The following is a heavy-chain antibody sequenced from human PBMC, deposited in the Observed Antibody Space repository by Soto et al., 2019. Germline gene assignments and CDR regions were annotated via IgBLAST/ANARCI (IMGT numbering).Heavy chain of an antibody. CDR2: IWYDGSNK. J-gene: IGHJ6*02. CDR1: GFTFSSYG. D-gene: IGHD3-3*01. CDR3: ARGDYDFWSGRYYGMDV. V-gene: IGHV3-33*01. Sequence: QVQLVESGGGVVQPGRSLRLYCAASGFTFSSYGMHWVRQAPGKGLEWVAVIWYDGSNKYYADSVKGRFTISRDNSKNTLYLQMNSLRAEDTAVYYCARGDYDFWSGRYYGMDVWGQGTTVTVSS.